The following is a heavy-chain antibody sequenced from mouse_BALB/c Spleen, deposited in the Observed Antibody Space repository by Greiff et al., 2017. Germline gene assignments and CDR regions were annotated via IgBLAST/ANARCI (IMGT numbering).Heavy chain of an antibody. Sequence: EVNLVESGGGLVQPGGSRKLSCAASGFTFSSFGMHWVRQAPEKGLEWVAYISSGSSTIYYADTVKGRFTISRDNPKNTLFLQMTSLRSEDTAMYYCARPYYGNLAAWFAYWGQGTLVTVSA. V-gene: IGHV5-17*02. D-gene: IGHD2-10*01. CDR2: ISSGSSTI. CDR1: GFTFSSFG. J-gene: IGHJ3*01. CDR3: ARPYYGNLAAWFAY.